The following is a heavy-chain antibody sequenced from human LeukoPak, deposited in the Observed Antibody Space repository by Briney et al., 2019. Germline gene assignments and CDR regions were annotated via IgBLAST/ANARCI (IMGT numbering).Heavy chain of an antibody. J-gene: IGHJ4*02. Sequence: GGSLRLSCAASGFTFSSYSMNWVRQAPGKGLEWVSYIGSSSSTIYYADSVKGRFTISRDNAKNSLYLQMNSLRAEDTAVYYCARDPYSGYDLQAFDYWGQGTLVTVSS. CDR2: IGSSSSTI. CDR1: GFTFSSYS. D-gene: IGHD5-12*01. CDR3: ARDPYSGYDLQAFDY. V-gene: IGHV3-48*01.